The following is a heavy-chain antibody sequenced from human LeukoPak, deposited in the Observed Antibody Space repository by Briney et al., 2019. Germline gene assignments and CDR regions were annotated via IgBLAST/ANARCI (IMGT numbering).Heavy chain of an antibody. V-gene: IGHV4-39*07. CDR3: ARSDILTDAFDI. Sequence: PSETLSLTCTVSGGSISSSSYYWGWIRQPPGNGLEWIGSIYYSGSTYYNPSLKSRVTISVDTSKNQFSLKLSSVTAADTAVYYCARSDILTDAFDIWGQGTMVTVSS. J-gene: IGHJ3*02. CDR1: GGSISSSSYY. D-gene: IGHD3-9*01. CDR2: IYYSGST.